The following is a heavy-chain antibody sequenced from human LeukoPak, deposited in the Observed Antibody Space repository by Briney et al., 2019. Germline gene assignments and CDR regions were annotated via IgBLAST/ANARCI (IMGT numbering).Heavy chain of an antibody. CDR3: ARGGLQTWYYYMDV. V-gene: IGHV1-2*02. J-gene: IGHJ6*03. Sequence: ASVKVSCKASGYTFIGYYIHWVRQAPGQGLQWMGWINPNSGGTNYAPKFQGRVTMTRDTSISTAYMELSRLRSDDTAVYYCARGGLQTWYYYMDVWGKGTTVTVSS. CDR1: GYTFIGYY. CDR2: INPNSGGT.